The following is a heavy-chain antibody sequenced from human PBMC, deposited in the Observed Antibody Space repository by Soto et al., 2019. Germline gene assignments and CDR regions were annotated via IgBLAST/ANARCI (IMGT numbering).Heavy chain of an antibody. V-gene: IGHV4-59*01. D-gene: IGHD5-18*01. CDR3: ARYSYGTRYWFDP. CDR2: IYYSGST. Sequence: QVQLQESGPGLVKPSETLSLTCTVSGGSISSYYWSWIRQPPGKGLEWIGDIYYSGSTNYNPSLKSRVTISVDTSKNQFSLKLSSVTAADTAVYYCARYSYGTRYWFDPWGQGTLVTVSS. CDR1: GGSISSYY. J-gene: IGHJ5*02.